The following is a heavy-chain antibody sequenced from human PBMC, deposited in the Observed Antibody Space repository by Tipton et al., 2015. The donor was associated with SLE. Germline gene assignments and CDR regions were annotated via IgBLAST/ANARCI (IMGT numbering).Heavy chain of an antibody. J-gene: IGHJ3*02. V-gene: IGHV3-53*01. CDR3: ARGQYYDSSGYNGNAFDI. CDR2: IYSGGST. D-gene: IGHD3-22*01. Sequence: SLRLSCAASGFTVSSNYMSWVRQAPGKGLEWVSVIYSGGSTYYADSVKGRFTISRDNSKNTLYLQMNSLRAEDTAVYYCARGQYYDSSGYNGNAFDIWGQGTMVIVSS. CDR1: GFTVSSNY.